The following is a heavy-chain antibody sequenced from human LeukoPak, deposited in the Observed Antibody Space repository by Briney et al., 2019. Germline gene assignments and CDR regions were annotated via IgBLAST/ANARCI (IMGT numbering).Heavy chain of an antibody. Sequence: GGSLRLSCAASGFTFSSYWMHWVRQAPGKGPVWVSRINDDGNSITYADFVKGRFTISRDNAKNTLYLQMNSLRAEDTAVYFCARGFGDSRVHYCYGMDVWGQGTTVTVSS. V-gene: IGHV3-74*03. J-gene: IGHJ6*02. CDR3: ARGFGDSRVHYCYGMDV. D-gene: IGHD4-17*01. CDR2: INDDGNSI. CDR1: GFTFSSYW.